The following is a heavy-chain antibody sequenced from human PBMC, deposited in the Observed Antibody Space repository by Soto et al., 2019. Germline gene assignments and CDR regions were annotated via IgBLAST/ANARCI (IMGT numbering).Heavy chain of an antibody. Sequence: SSETLSLTCTVSGGSISSYYWSWIRQPPGKGLEWIGYIYYSGSTNYNPSLKSRVTISVDTSKNQFSLKLSSVTAADTAAYYCARQVYYYYRMDVWGQGTTVTVSS. CDR3: ARQVYYYYRMDV. V-gene: IGHV4-59*08. CDR2: IYYSGST. J-gene: IGHJ6*02. CDR1: GGSISSYY.